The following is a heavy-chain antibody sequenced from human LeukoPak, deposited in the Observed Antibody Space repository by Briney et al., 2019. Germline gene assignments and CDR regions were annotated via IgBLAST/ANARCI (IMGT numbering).Heavy chain of an antibody. CDR1: GGSISSYY. CDR3: ARATTAYCTGGICPNFDY. D-gene: IGHD2-8*02. J-gene: IGHJ4*02. Sequence: NPSETLSLTCTVSGGSISSYYWSWIRQPAGKGLEWIGRIYTSGSTNYNPSLKSRVTMSVDTSKNQFSLKLSSVTAADTAVYYCARATTAYCTGGICPNFDYWGQGTLVTVSS. V-gene: IGHV4-4*07. CDR2: IYTSGST.